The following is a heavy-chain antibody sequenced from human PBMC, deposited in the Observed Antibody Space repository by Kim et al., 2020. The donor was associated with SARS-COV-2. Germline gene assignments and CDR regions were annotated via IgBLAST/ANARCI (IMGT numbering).Heavy chain of an antibody. D-gene: IGHD6-13*01. CDR1: GGSISSGGYY. CDR3: ARGRYSSSWYGPDY. Sequence: SETLSLTCTVSGGSISSGGYYWSWIRQHPGKGLEWIGYIYYSGSTYYNPSLKSRVTISVDTSKNQFSLKLSSVTAADTAVYYCARGRYSSSWYGPDYWGQGTLVTVSS. J-gene: IGHJ4*02. CDR2: IYYSGST. V-gene: IGHV4-31*03.